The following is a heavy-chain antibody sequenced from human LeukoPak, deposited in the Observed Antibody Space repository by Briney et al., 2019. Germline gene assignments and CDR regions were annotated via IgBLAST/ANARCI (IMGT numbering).Heavy chain of an antibody. CDR1: GYTFTSYD. CDR2: ISAYNGNT. V-gene: IGHV1-18*01. J-gene: IGHJ4*02. CDR3: ARVSGYSGSYLFDY. D-gene: IGHD1-26*01. Sequence: ASVKVSCKASGYTFTSYDINWVRQATGQGLEWMGWISAYNGNTNYAQKLQGRVTMTTDTSTSTAYMELRSLRSDDTAVYYCARVSGYSGSYLFDYWGQGTLVTVSS.